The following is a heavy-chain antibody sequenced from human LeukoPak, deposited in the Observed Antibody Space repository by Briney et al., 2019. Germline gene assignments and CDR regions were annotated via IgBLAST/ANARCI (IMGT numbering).Heavy chain of an antibody. J-gene: IGHJ4*02. CDR3: AKGGYYDNSGYSYFFDY. CDR1: GFTFSNYA. D-gene: IGHD3-22*01. Sequence: GGSLRLSCAASGFTFSNYAMTWVRQAPGKGLEWVSGISGSGGYTYYADSVKGRFTISRDNSENTLYLQMNSLRAEDTAVYYCAKGGYYDNSGYSYFFDYWGQGTLVTVSS. V-gene: IGHV3-23*01. CDR2: ISGSGGYT.